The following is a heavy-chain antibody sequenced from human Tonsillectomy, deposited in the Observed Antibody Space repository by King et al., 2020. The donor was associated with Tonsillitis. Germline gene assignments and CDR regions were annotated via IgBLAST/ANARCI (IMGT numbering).Heavy chain of an antibody. J-gene: IGHJ4*02. CDR3: ARYVVDVVAATRGADYFDY. Sequence: VQLVESGGGVVQPGRSLRLSCAASGFTFSSYAMHWVRQAPGKGLEWVAVISYDGSNKYYADSVKGRFTISRDNSKNTLYLQMNSLRAEDTAVYYCARYVVDVVAATRGADYFDYWGQGTLVTVSS. V-gene: IGHV3-30*04. CDR2: ISYDGSNK. D-gene: IGHD2-15*01. CDR1: GFTFSSYA.